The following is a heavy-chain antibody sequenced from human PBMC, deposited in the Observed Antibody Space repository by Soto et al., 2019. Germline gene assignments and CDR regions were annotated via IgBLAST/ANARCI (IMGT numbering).Heavy chain of an antibody. J-gene: IGHJ5*02. CDR2: IYPGDSDT. D-gene: IGHD2-15*01. V-gene: IGHV5-51*01. Sequence: ESLKSSCKGSGYSFTSYWIGWVRQIPGKGLECMGIIYPGDSDTRYSPSFQGQVTISADKSISTAYLQWSSLKASDTAMYYCARGYCSGGSCYRTGFDPWGQGTLVTVSS. CDR1: GYSFTSYW. CDR3: ARGYCSGGSCYRTGFDP.